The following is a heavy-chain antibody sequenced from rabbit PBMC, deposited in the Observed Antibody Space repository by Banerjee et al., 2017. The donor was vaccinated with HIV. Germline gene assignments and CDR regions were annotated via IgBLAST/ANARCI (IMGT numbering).Heavy chain of an antibody. Sequence: QSLEESGGDLVKPGASLTLTCTASGFSFSSSYYMCWVRQAPGMRLEWIACIDSSSATPWYASWVNGRFTISKTSSTTVTLQMTSLTAADTATYFCARGAGSYYNYYFELWGPGTLVTVS. CDR2: IDSSSATP. CDR1: GFSFSSSYY. CDR3: ARGAGSYYNYYFEL. J-gene: IGHJ4*01. D-gene: IGHD8-1*01. V-gene: IGHV1S40*01.